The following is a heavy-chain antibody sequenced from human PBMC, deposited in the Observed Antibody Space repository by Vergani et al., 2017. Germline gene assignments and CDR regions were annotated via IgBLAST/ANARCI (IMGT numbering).Heavy chain of an antibody. CDR3: AKANPRNRGYDYLNYYHAMDV. V-gene: IGHV3-23*01. CDR2: ISGSGGST. CDR1: GFTFNHYA. J-gene: IGHJ6*02. Sequence: EVQLLESGGDLVQPGGSLRLSCAASGFTFNHYAMNWVRQAPGKGLEWVSGISGSGGSTYYAGSVKGRFTISRDSSKNTQYLQMNSLSAGDTAVYYCAKANPRNRGYDYLNYYHAMDVWGQGTTVTVSS. D-gene: IGHD5-12*01.